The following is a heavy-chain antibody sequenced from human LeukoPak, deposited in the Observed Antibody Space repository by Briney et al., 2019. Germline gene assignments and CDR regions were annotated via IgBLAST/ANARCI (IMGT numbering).Heavy chain of an antibody. V-gene: IGHV1-8*01. Sequence: RASVKVSCKASGYTFTSYDINWVRQATGQGLEWMGWMNPNSGNTGYAQKFQGRVTMTRNTSISTAYMELSSLRSEDTAVYYCAAAGTGDYYYYYGMDVWGQGTTVTVSS. CDR1: GYTFTSYD. D-gene: IGHD6-13*01. J-gene: IGHJ6*02. CDR2: MNPNSGNT. CDR3: AAAGTGDYYYYYGMDV.